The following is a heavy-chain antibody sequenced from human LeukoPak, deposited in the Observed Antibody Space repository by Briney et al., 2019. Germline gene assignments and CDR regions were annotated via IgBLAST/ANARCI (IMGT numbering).Heavy chain of an antibody. Sequence: ASVKVSCTASGYTFTNYGFSWVRQAPGQGLEWMGWISANHGHTNYAQKFQGRVTMTTDTSTNTAYMELRSLRSDDTAMYYCARAPIVGPTRVDFWGQGTLVTVSS. V-gene: IGHV1-18*01. J-gene: IGHJ4*02. CDR1: GYTFTNYG. D-gene: IGHD1-26*01. CDR2: ISANHGHT. CDR3: ARAPIVGPTRVDF.